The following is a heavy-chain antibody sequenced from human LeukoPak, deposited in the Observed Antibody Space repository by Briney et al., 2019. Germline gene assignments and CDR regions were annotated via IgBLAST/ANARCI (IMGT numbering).Heavy chain of an antibody. CDR3: ASSPLEWLPIPDY. CDR2: INHSGST. J-gene: IGHJ4*02. Sequence: LETLSLTCAVYGGSFSGYYWSWIRQPPGKGLEWIGEINHSGSTNYNPSLKSRVTISVDTSKNQFSLKLSSVTAADTAVYYCASSPLEWLPIPDYWGQGTLVTVSS. D-gene: IGHD3-3*01. V-gene: IGHV4-34*01. CDR1: GGSFSGYY.